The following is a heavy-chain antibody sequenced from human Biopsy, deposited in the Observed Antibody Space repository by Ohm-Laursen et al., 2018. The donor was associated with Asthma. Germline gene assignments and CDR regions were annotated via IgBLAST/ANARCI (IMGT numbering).Heavy chain of an antibody. D-gene: IGHD3-9*01. CDR1: GYTFTNYA. V-gene: IGHV1-3*01. CDR3: ARTYYDFLTGHVNDAFDI. CDR2: INAGNGNT. J-gene: IGHJ3*02. Sequence: EASVKVSCKASGYTFTNYAIHWVRQAPGQRLEWMGWINAGNGNTKYSQKVQGRVTITRDTSASTAYMDLSSLRSEDTAVYYCARTYYDFLTGHVNDAFDIWGQGTMVTVSS.